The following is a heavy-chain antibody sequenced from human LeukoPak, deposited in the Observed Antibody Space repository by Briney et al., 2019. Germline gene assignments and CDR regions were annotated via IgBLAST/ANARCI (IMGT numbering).Heavy chain of an antibody. Sequence: GGSLRLSCAASGFTFDDYAMHWVRQAPGKGLEWVSLISGDGGSTYYADSVKGRITISRDNSKNSLYLQVNSLRTEDTALYYCAKDQSSSSGIDYWGQGTLVTVSS. J-gene: IGHJ4*02. D-gene: IGHD6-13*01. V-gene: IGHV3-43*02. CDR2: ISGDGGST. CDR3: AKDQSSSSGIDY. CDR1: GFTFDDYA.